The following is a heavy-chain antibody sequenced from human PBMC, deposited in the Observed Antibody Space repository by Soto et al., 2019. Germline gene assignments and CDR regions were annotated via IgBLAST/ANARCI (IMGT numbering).Heavy chain of an antibody. J-gene: IGHJ5*02. D-gene: IGHD2-8*01. CDR2: IKSKTDGGTT. V-gene: IGHV3-15*01. Sequence: GGSLRLSCAASGFTFSNAWMSWVRQAPGKGLEWVGRIKSKTDGGTTDYAAPVKGRFTISRDDSKNTLYLQMNSLKTEDTAVYYCTTEIRDFGVNWFDPWGQGTLVTVSS. CDR1: GFTFSNAW. CDR3: TTEIRDFGVNWFDP.